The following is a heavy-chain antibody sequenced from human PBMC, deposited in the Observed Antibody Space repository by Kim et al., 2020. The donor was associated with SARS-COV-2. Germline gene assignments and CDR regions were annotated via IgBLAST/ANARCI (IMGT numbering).Heavy chain of an antibody. Sequence: GGSLRLSCAASGFTFSSYGMHWVRQAPGKGLEWVAVIWYDGSNKYYADSVKGRFTISRDNSKNTLYLQMNSLRAEDTAVYYCAKESGSPSGHYYFYVIDVWGQGTTGTVSS. J-gene: IGHJ6*02. CDR3: AKESGSPSGHYYFYVIDV. D-gene: IGHD1-26*01. CDR2: IWYDGSNK. CDR1: GFTFSSYG. V-gene: IGHV3-33*06.